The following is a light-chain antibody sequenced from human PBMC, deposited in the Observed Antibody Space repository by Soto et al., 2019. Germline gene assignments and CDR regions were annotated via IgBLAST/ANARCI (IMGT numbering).Light chain of an antibody. CDR3: SSYTSSSTLV. Sequence: QSVLTQPASVSGSPRQSITISCTGTNSDVGSYNLVSWFQQHPGKAPKLVIYEVTKRPSGVSDRFSGSKSGNTASLTISGLQAEDEADYYCSSYTSSSTLVFGTGTKVTVL. CDR1: NSDVGSYNL. J-gene: IGLJ1*01. CDR2: EVT. V-gene: IGLV2-14*02.